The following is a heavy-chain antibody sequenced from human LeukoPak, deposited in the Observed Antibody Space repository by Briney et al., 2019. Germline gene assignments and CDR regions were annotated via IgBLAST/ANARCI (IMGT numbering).Heavy chain of an antibody. J-gene: IGHJ6*02. CDR2: INHSGNVN. D-gene: IGHD3-16*01. Sequence: GGSLRLSRAASGFTFSSYWMNWARQAPGKGLEWVASINHSGNVNYYVDSVKGRFTISRDNAKNSLYLQMSNLRAEDTAVYFCARGGGLDVWGQGATVTVSS. CDR3: ARGGGLDV. V-gene: IGHV3-7*03. CDR1: GFTFSSYW.